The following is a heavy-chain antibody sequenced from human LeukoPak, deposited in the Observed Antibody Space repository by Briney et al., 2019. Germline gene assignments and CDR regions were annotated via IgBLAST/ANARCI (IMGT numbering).Heavy chain of an antibody. V-gene: IGHV3-15*01. J-gene: IGHJ4*02. CDR2: IKTKSDGGTT. Sequence: GGSLRLSCAASGFTFSSYSMNWVRQAPGKGLEWVARIKTKSDGGTTDYAAPVKGRFTISRDDSNNMVYLQLNSLKTEDTAIYYCTRKSYFENWGQGTLVTVSS. CDR3: TRKSYFEN. CDR1: GFTFSSYS.